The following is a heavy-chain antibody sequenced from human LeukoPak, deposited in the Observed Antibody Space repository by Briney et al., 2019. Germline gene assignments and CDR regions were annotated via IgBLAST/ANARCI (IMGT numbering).Heavy chain of an antibody. V-gene: IGHV4-39*07. CDR3: ARGLGYYDSSGYNPDAFDI. Sequence: SETLSLTCTVSGGSISSSSYYWGWIRQPPGKGLEWIGSIYYSGSTNYNPSLKSRVTISVDTSKNQFSLKLSSVTAADTAVYYCARGLGYYDSSGYNPDAFDIWGQGTMVTVSS. CDR2: IYYSGST. J-gene: IGHJ3*02. CDR1: GGSISSSSYY. D-gene: IGHD3-22*01.